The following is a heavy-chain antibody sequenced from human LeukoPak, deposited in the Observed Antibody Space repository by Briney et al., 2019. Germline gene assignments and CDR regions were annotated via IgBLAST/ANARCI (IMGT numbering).Heavy chain of an antibody. CDR3: AKEGDGYAYYFDY. D-gene: IGHD5-24*01. V-gene: IGHV3-43*01. J-gene: IGHJ4*02. Sequence: GGSLRLSCAASGFTFDDYTMHWVRQAPGKGLEWVSLISWDGGSKYYADSVKGRFTISRDNSRNSLYLQMNSLRTEDTALYYCAKEGDGYAYYFDYWGQGTLVTVSS. CDR2: ISWDGGSK. CDR1: GFTFDDYT.